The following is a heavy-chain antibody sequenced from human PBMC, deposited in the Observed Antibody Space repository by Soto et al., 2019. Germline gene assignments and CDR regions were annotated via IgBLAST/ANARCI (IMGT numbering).Heavy chain of an antibody. J-gene: IGHJ6*02. CDR3: ATPLTTTFYYGLDV. Sequence: QIQLVQSGAEVKRPGASVKVSCEASGYTFTTYSVIWVRQAPGQGLEWMAWINANNGKTDYAQRFQDRVTVTTDTSMTSAYMELRSLRSDDTAVYYCATPLTTTFYYGLDVWGQGTTVAVSS. D-gene: IGHD3-9*01. CDR2: INANNGKT. V-gene: IGHV1-18*04. CDR1: GYTFTTYS.